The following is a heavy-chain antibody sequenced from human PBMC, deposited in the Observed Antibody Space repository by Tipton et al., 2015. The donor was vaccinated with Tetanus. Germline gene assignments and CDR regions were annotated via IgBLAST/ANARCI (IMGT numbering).Heavy chain of an antibody. CDR2: IYQNGDA. CDR3: ARERIEAFYYHGLDA. V-gene: IGHV4-59*01. J-gene: IGHJ6*02. CDR1: GGSISSFY. D-gene: IGHD2-21*01. Sequence: TLSLTCTVSGGSISSFYWYWIRQPPGKGLEWIAYIYQNGDANYNPSLPSRVTISVDTSKNQFSLQLAFVTAADTAIYYCARERIEAFYYHGLDAWGPGTTVTVSS.